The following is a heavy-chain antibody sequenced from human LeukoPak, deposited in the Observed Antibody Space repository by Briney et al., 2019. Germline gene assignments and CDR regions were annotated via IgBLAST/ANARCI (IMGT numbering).Heavy chain of an antibody. J-gene: IGHJ3*02. CDR1: GFTFGDYG. V-gene: IGHV3-30*03. CDR3: RLSSDAFDI. CDR2: ISYDGSNK. D-gene: IGHD2/OR15-2a*01. Sequence: PGGSLRLSSAASGFTFGDYGMHWVRQAPGKGLEWVAVISYDGSNKYYADSVKGRFTISRDNSKNTLYLQMNSLRGEDTAVYYSRLSSDAFDIWGQGTMVTVSS.